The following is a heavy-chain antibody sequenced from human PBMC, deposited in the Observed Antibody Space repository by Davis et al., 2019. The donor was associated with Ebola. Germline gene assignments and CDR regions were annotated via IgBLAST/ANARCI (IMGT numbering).Heavy chain of an antibody. D-gene: IGHD1-26*01. V-gene: IGHV3-7*03. Sequence: GGSLRLSCAASGFTFSSYWMSWVRQAPGKGLEWVANIKQDGSEKYYVDSVKGRFTISRDDSKSIAYLQMNSLKTEDTAVYYCTREWELQRRGFDYWGQGTLVTVSS. CDR3: TREWELQRRGFDY. CDR1: GFTFSSYW. J-gene: IGHJ4*02. CDR2: IKQDGSEK.